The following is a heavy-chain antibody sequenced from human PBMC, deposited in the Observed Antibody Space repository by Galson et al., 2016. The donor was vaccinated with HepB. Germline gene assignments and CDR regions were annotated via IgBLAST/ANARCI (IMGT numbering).Heavy chain of an antibody. CDR3: AKDPREYSAYDPGSGMDI. CDR2: VNAGGDST. CDR1: GLTFSSYA. D-gene: IGHD5-12*01. J-gene: IGHJ6*02. V-gene: IGHV3-23*01. Sequence: SLRLSCAASGLTFSSYAMNWVRQAPGKGLEWVSAVNAGGDSTYYADSVKGRFTISRDNSKNTQYMQMNSLRVEDTAVYYCAKDPREYSAYDPGSGMDIWGQGTTVTVSS.